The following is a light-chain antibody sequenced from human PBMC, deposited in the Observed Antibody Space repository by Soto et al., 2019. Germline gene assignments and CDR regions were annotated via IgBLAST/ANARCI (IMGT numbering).Light chain of an antibody. Sequence: DIPMTQSPSTLSASVGDRVTITCRAGQSISSRLAWYQQKPGKAPKVLIYAASSLESGVPSRFSGSGSGTEFTLTITSLQPDDFATYYCQQYNTYWTFGQGTKVEIK. CDR1: QSISSR. J-gene: IGKJ1*01. CDR3: QQYNTYWT. CDR2: AAS. V-gene: IGKV1-5*01.